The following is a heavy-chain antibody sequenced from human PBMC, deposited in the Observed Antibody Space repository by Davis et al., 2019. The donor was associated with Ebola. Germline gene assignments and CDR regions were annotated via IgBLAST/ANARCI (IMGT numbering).Heavy chain of an antibody. V-gene: IGHV4-61*09. Sequence: PSETLSLTCTVSGGSISSGSYYWSWIRQPAGKGLEWIGHIYTSGSTNYNPSLKSRVTISVDTSKNQFSLKLSSVTAADTAVYYCARGGSSSWYAVRFDPWGQGTLVTVSS. D-gene: IGHD6-13*01. J-gene: IGHJ5*02. CDR1: GGSISSGSYY. CDR3: ARGGSSSWYAVRFDP. CDR2: IYTSGST.